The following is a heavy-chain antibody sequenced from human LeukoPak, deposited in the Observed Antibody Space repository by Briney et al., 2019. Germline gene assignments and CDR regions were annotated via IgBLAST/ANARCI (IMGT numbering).Heavy chain of an antibody. CDR3: AKPTQEGEAVAGTYYYYGMDV. Sequence: AGGSLRLSCAASGFTFINAWMTWVRQAPGKGLEWVGRIKSKTDGGTTDYAAPVKGRFTISRDDSKNTLYLQMNSLRAEDTAVYYCAKPTQEGEAVAGTYYYYGMDVWGQGTTVTVSS. V-gene: IGHV3-15*01. D-gene: IGHD6-19*01. CDR1: GFTFINAW. J-gene: IGHJ6*02. CDR2: IKSKTDGGTT.